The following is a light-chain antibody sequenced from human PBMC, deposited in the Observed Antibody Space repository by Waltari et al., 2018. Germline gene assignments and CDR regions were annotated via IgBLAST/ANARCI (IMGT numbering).Light chain of an antibody. CDR1: RDIHTF. CDR3: LQTSGTSWT. J-gene: IGKJ1*01. V-gene: IGKV1-39*01. CDR2: SAS. Sequence: DIQMSPSPSSLSANLGDRVTISCRASRDIHTFLSWYQQKPGNAPKLLLFSASRLHTGVPSRFSGSGSGSDFTLTISGLQPGDFATYFCLQTSGTSWTFGPGTKVEVK.